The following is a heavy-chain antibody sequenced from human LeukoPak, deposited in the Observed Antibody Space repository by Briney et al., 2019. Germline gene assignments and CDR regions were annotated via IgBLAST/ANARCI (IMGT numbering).Heavy chain of an antibody. Sequence: PSETLSLTCTVSGGSISSYYWSWIRQPPGKGLEWIGYIYYSGSTNYNPSLKSRVTISVDTSKNQFSLKLSSVTAADTAVYYCARDHSSGYQDAYWYFDLWGRGTLVTVSS. CDR1: GGSISSYY. CDR3: ARDHSSGYQDAYWYFDL. V-gene: IGHV4-59*01. D-gene: IGHD3-22*01. J-gene: IGHJ2*01. CDR2: IYYSGST.